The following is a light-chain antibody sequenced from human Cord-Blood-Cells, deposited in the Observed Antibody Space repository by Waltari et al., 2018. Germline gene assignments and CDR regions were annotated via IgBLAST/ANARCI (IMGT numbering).Light chain of an antibody. J-gene: IGLJ2*01. CDR3: SADTSSSTLV. CDR1: SSDVGGYNY. V-gene: IGLV2-14*01. Sequence: QSALTQPAPVSGSPGQSIPIACTGTSSDVGGYNYVSWYQQHPGKAPKLMIYDVSNRRSGVSYRFSGSETGDSASLTISGLQAEDEADYDCSADTSSSTLVFGGGTKLTVL. CDR2: DVS.